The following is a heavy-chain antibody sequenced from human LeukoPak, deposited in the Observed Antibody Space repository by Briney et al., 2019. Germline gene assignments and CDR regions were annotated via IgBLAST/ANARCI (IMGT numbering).Heavy chain of an antibody. CDR3: AQRATSGNYQMLHFDS. J-gene: IGHJ4*02. V-gene: IGHV4-59*01. CDR2: IYYSGST. CDR1: GGSISSYY. Sequence: SETLSLTCTVSGGSISSYYWSWIRQPPGKGLEWIGYIYYSGSTNYNPSLKSRVSISVDTSKNQFSLKLSSVTAADTAVYYCAQRATSGNYQMLHFDSWGQGILVTVSS. D-gene: IGHD1-7*01.